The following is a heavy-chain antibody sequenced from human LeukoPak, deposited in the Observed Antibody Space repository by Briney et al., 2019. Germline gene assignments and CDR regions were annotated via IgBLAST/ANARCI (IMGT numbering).Heavy chain of an antibody. D-gene: IGHD6-13*01. CDR2: ISSSSSYI. Sequence: GGSLRLSCAASGLTFSSYSMIWVRQAPGKGLEWVSSISSSSSYIYYADSVKGRFTISRDNAKNSLYLKMNSLRAEDTAVYYCAREEYSSSWYVGYWGQGTLVTVSS. J-gene: IGHJ4*02. CDR1: GLTFSSYS. V-gene: IGHV3-21*01. CDR3: AREEYSSSWYVGY.